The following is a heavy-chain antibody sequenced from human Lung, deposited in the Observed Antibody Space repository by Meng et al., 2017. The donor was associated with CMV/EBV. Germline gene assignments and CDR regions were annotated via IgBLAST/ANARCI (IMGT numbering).Heavy chain of an antibody. CDR3: LRRSGGSV. D-gene: IGHD3-10*01. Sequence: QVALRGSGPALVKPSEPLSLTCAVSGNSITNHNWWAWVRQPPGKGLEWIGEIPHRGSSAYNPSLKSRVSMSIDKSKNQFSLKLTSVTAADTAVYHCLRRSGGSVWGQGTLVTVSS. CDR1: GNSITNHNW. V-gene: IGHV4-4*02. CDR2: IPHRGSS. J-gene: IGHJ1*01.